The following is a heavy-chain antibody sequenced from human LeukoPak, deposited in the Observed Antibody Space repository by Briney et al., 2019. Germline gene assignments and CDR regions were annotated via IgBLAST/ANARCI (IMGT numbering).Heavy chain of an antibody. CDR3: ARGNSYYYYMDV. CDR1: VFTFSSYS. CDR2: ISSRSTTI. V-gene: IGHV3-48*01. Sequence: GGSPRLSCVASVFTFSSYSMNWVRQAPGKGLEWVSYISSRSTTIYYADSVKGRFTISRDNAKNSVYLQMNSLRAEDTAVYYCARGNSYYYYMDVWGKGTTVTVSS. J-gene: IGHJ6*03.